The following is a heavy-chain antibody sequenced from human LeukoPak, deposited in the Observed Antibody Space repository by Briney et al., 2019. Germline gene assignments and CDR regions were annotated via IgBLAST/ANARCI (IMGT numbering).Heavy chain of an antibody. V-gene: IGHV1-2*02. D-gene: IGHD3-10*01. CDR3: APLTMVRGVRPGNWFDP. J-gene: IGHJ5*02. CDR2: INPNSGGT. CDR1: GYTFTGYY. Sequence: WASVKVSCKASGYTFTGYYMHWVRQAPGQGLEWMGWINPNSGGTNYAQKFQGRVTMTRDTSISTAYMELSRLRSDDTAVYYCAPLTMVRGVRPGNWFDPWGQGTLVTVSS.